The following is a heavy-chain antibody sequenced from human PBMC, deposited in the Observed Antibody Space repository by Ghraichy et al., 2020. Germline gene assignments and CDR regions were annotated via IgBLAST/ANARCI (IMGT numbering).Heavy chain of an antibody. V-gene: IGHV3-48*02. CDR2: FGKTGII. D-gene: IGHD1-14*01. J-gene: IGHJ4*02. CDR1: GFTFSTYS. CDR3: VRDPDALDY. Sequence: GESLNIYCVASGFTFSTYSMNWVRQAPGKGLEWVSYFGKTGIIYYADSVKGRFTISRDNGKNSLYLQMNSLRDEDTAMYYCVRDPDALDYWGQGTLVTVSS.